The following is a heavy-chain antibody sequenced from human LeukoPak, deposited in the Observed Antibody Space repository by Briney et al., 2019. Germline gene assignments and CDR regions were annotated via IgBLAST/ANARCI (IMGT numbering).Heavy chain of an antibody. J-gene: IGHJ4*02. D-gene: IGHD6-6*01. CDR3: ARDQLLRVNIAAWGPVVDH. V-gene: IGHV3-7*03. CDR2: IKQDGSEK. Sequence: GGSLRLSCAASGFTFSSFWMSWVRQGPGKGLEWVANIKQDGSEKYYVDSVKGRFTISRDNAKNSLYLQMNSLRAEDTAVYYCARDQLLRVNIAAWGPVVDHWGQGTLVTVSS. CDR1: GFTFSSFW.